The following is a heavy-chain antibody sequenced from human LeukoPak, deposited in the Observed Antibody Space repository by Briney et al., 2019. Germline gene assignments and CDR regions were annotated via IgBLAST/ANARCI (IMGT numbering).Heavy chain of an antibody. D-gene: IGHD1-1*01. J-gene: IGHJ4*02. Sequence: PSETPFLTCTVSGGSISSYYWSWIRQPPGKGLEWIGYIYYSGSTNYNPSLKSRVTISVDTSKNQFSLKLSSVTAADTAVYYCARVNINNWHSCDYWGQGTLVTVSS. CDR3: ARVNINNWHSCDY. CDR1: GGSISSYY. CDR2: IYYSGST. V-gene: IGHV4-59*01.